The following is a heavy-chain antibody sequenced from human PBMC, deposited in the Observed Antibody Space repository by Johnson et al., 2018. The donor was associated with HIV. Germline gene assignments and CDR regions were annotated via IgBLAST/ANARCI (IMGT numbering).Heavy chain of an antibody. CDR2: ISSDGSST. D-gene: IGHD1-26*01. CDR3: AKGVRWELRDAFDI. CDR1: GFTFSSYW. Sequence: VQLVESGGGLVQPGGSLILSCAASGFTFSSYWMHWVRQTPGKGLVWVSRISSDGSSTYYADSVKGRFTIARDNAKNSLYLQMNSLRAEDTAVYYCAKGVRWELRDAFDIWGQGTMVTVSS. J-gene: IGHJ3*02. V-gene: IGHV3-74*01.